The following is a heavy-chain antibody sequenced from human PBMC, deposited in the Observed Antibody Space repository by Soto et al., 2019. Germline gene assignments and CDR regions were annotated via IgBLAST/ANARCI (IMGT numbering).Heavy chain of an antibody. CDR1: GGAINDHY. V-gene: IGHV4-59*11. CDR2: IYYNGNT. J-gene: IGHJ4*02. Sequence: LSLTCTLSGGAINDHYWSFIRQPPGKGLEWIGYIYYNGNTNYNPSLESRVTISVDRSRNQFSLRLTSLTAADTAVYYCARVRTGYFDYWGRGALVTVSS. CDR3: ARVRTGYFDY. D-gene: IGHD3-9*01.